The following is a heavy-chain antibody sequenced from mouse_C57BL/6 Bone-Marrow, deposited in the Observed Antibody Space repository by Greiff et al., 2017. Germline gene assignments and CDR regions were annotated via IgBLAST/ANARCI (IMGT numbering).Heavy chain of an antibody. J-gene: IGHJ2*01. CDR2: ISNLAYSI. D-gene: IGHD1-1*01. Sequence: EVKVVASGGGLVQPGGSLKLSCAASGFTFSDYGMAWVRQAPRKGPEWVAFISNLAYSIYYADTVTGRFTISRENAKNTLYLEMSSLRSEDTDMDDCARYYYGSRGFDYWGKGTTLTVSS. V-gene: IGHV5-15*01. CDR3: ARYYYGSRGFDY. CDR1: GFTFSDYG.